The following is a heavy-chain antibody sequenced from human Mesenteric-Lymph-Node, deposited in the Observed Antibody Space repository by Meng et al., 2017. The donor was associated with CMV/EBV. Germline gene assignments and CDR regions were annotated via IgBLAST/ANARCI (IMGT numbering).Heavy chain of an antibody. D-gene: IGHD1-14*01. CDR3: APAPGDY. Sequence: VQLFQSGAEVNKTAASVKVSSKASGYTFTGYYMQWVRQAPGQGLEWMGWINPNSGATDYAQKFQGRVTITTDTSITTAYMELHTLRSDDTAVYYCAPAPGDYWGQGTLVTVSS. V-gene: IGHV1-2*02. CDR1: GYTFTGYY. CDR2: INPNSGAT. J-gene: IGHJ4*02.